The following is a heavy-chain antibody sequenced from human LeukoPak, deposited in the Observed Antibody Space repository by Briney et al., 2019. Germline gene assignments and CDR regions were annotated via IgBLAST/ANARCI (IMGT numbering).Heavy chain of an antibody. D-gene: IGHD2-2*01. Sequence: SETLSLTCTVSGASISIYSWSWIRQPPGQGLEWIGYIHYSGSPNYNPSLKSRVTMSVDASKNQFSLKVSSVTAADTAVYYCAKSNRYCDSASCYEAFDIWGQGTMVTVSS. J-gene: IGHJ3*02. CDR3: AKSNRYCDSASCYEAFDI. CDR2: IHYSGSP. V-gene: IGHV4-59*01. CDR1: GASISIYS.